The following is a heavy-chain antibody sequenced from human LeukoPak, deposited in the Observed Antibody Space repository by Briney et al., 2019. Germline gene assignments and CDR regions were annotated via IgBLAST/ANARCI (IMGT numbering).Heavy chain of an antibody. Sequence: TLSLTCTVSGVTITSGGHYWSWIRQHPGKGLEWIGYIYYSGNTYYTPSLKSRLTISLDTSKNQFFLKLSSVTAADTAVYFCARDLNGLFDNWGQGTLVTVSS. V-gene: IGHV4-31*03. J-gene: IGHJ4*02. CDR2: IYYSGNT. CDR3: ARDLNGLFDN. D-gene: IGHD2-8*01. CDR1: GVTITSGGHY.